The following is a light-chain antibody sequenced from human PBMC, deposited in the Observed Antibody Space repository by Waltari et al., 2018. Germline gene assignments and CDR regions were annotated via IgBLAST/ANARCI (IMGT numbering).Light chain of an antibody. CDR1: QSIGNY. CDR2: SAS. CDR3: QETYSSPPST. V-gene: IGKV1-39*01. Sequence: DIQVTQSPSSLSAPVGDRVSITCRASQSIGNYLNWYQHKPGKAPKLLIYSASSLESGVPSRCSGSGSGTDCTLTITSLQPEEFATYYCQETYSSPPSTFGPGTKVESK. J-gene: IGKJ1*01.